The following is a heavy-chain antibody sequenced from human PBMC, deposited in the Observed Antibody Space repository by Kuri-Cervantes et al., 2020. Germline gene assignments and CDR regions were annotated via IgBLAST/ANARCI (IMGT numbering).Heavy chain of an antibody. Sequence: GESLKISCAASGFTFSGYSMNWVRQAPGKGLEWVSSISRSSSYIYYADSVKGRFTISRDNAKNSLYLQMNSLRAEDTAVYYCARDRSSWYRFDYWGQGTLVTVSS. D-gene: IGHD6-13*01. CDR1: GFTFSGYS. J-gene: IGHJ4*02. CDR2: ISRSSSYI. CDR3: ARDRSSWYRFDY. V-gene: IGHV3-21*01.